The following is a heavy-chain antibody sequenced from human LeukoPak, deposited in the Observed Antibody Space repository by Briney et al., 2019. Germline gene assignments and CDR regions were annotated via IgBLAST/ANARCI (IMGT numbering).Heavy chain of an antibody. D-gene: IGHD3-22*01. V-gene: IGHV4-4*09. CDR1: GGSISSYY. Sequence: SETLSLTRTDSGGSISSYYWSWIREPPGKGLEWIGYIFTSGSTKYNPSLKSRVTISVDTSKNQFSLKLSSVTAADTAVYYCARLRGAPLYYDSSGYPNYYYYYYMDVWGKGTTVTVSS. CDR3: ARLRGAPLYYDSSGYPNYYYYYYMDV. CDR2: IFTSGST. J-gene: IGHJ6*03.